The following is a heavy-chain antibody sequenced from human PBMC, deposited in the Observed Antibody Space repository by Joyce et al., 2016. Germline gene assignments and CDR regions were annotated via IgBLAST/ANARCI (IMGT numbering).Heavy chain of an antibody. J-gene: IGHJ3*01. V-gene: IGHV4-61*01. CDR2: LYRSGGT. D-gene: IGHD2-15*01. Sequence: QVQLLESGPGLVNPSETLSLTCDVSGDSVNSGHYYWSWIRQPPGKALEWIGYLYRSGGTNYNPSLKSRATISIDTSQNRFSLNLTSVTAADTAVYYCAREVVGNSKGFAFDLWGQGTRVTVSS. CDR1: GDSVNSGHYY. CDR3: AREVVGNSKGFAFDL.